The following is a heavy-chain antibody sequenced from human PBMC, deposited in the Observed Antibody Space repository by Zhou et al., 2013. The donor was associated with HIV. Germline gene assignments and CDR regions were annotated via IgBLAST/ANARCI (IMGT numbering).Heavy chain of an antibody. CDR1: GYTFTSYA. Sequence: QVQLVQSGAEVKKPGASVKVSCKASGYTFTSYAMHWVRQAPGQRLEWMGWINAGNGNTKYSQKFQGRVTITRDTSASTAYMELSSLRSEDTAVYYCASSRFLPGYSSGWAIDYWGQGTLVTVSS. V-gene: IGHV1-3*01. J-gene: IGHJ4*02. CDR3: ASSRFLPGYSSGWAIDY. D-gene: IGHD6-19*01. CDR2: INAGNGNT.